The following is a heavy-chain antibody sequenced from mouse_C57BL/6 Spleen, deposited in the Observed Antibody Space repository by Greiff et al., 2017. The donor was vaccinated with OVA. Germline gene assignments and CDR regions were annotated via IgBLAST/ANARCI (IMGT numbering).Heavy chain of an antibody. D-gene: IGHD1-1*01. Sequence: EVMLVESGGGLVKPGGSLKLSCAASGFTFSDYGMHWVRQAPEKGLEWVAYISSGSSTIYYADTVTGRFTISSDNAKNTLFLQMTSLRSEDTAMYYCARELRGFDYWGQGTTLTVSS. CDR1: GFTFSDYG. V-gene: IGHV5-17*01. CDR3: ARELRGFDY. J-gene: IGHJ2*01. CDR2: ISSGSSTI.